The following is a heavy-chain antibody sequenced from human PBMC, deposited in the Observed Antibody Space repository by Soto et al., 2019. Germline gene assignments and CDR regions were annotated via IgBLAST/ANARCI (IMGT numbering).Heavy chain of an antibody. V-gene: IGHV3-48*03. Sequence: EVQLVESGGGLVQPGGSLRLSCAASGFTFSSYEMNWVRQAPGKGLEWVSYISSSGRTIYYADSVKGRFAISRDNAKNTLYPQMNSLRAEDTAVYYCARDYGDYYGMDFRGPGTTVTVSS. J-gene: IGHJ6*02. CDR1: GFTFSSYE. CDR2: ISSSGRTI. D-gene: IGHD4-17*01. CDR3: ARDYGDYYGMDF.